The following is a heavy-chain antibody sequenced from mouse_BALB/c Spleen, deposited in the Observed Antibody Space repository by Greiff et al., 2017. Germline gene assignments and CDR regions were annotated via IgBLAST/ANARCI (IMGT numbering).Heavy chain of an antibody. CDR2: ISSGGSYT. CDR1: GFTFSSYT. J-gene: IGHJ3*01. Sequence: EVNVVESGGGLVKPGGSLKLSCAASGFTFSSYTMSWVRQTPEKRLEWVATISSGGSYTYYPDSVKGRFTISRDNAKNTLYLQMSSLKSEDTAMYYCTRDEGFAYWGQGTLVTVSA. V-gene: IGHV5-6-4*01. CDR3: TRDEGFAY.